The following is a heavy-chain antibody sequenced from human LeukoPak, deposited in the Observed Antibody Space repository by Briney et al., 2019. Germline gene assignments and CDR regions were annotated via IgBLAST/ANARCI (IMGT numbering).Heavy chain of an antibody. D-gene: IGHD3-10*01. Sequence: GGSLRLSCAASGFTFSSYAMHWVRQAPGKGLEWVAVISYDGSNKYYADSVKGRFTISRDNSKNTLYLQMNSLRAEDTAVYYCARAPMVRGPMTFDPWGQGTLVTVSS. CDR3: ARAPMVRGPMTFDP. J-gene: IGHJ5*02. CDR1: GFTFSSYA. CDR2: ISYDGSNK. V-gene: IGHV3-30-3*01.